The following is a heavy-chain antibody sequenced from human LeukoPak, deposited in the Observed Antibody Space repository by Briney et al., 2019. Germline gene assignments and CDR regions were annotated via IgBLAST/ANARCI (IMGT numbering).Heavy chain of an antibody. D-gene: IGHD2-2*02. Sequence: GGSLRLSCAASGFTFSSYAMSWVRQAPGKGLEWVSAISGSGGSTYYADSVKGRFTISRDNSKNTLYLQMNSLRAEDTAVYYCAKMGGYCSSTSCYTGGAFDTWGQGTMVTVSS. CDR2: ISGSGGST. CDR1: GFTFSSYA. J-gene: IGHJ3*02. CDR3: AKMGGYCSSTSCYTGGAFDT. V-gene: IGHV3-23*01.